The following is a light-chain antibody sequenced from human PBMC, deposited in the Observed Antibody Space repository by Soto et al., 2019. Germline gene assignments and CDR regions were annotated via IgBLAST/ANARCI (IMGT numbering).Light chain of an antibody. CDR2: GAS. Sequence: DIQMTQSPSSLSASVGNRVTITCRASQSISGYLNWYQQKPGKAPKVLISGASTLHNGVPSRFSGRGSGTYFTLTISSLQPEDVATYYCQHSLSTPLTFGGGTKVEIK. V-gene: IGKV1-39*01. CDR1: QSISGY. J-gene: IGKJ4*01. CDR3: QHSLSTPLT.